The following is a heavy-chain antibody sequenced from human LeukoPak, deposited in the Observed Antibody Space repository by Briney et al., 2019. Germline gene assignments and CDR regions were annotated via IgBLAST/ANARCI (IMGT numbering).Heavy chain of an antibody. Sequence: SETLSLTCTVSGGSISSSSYYWGWIRQPPGKGLEWIGSIYYSGSTYYNPSLKSRVTISVDTSKNQFSLKLSSVTAADTAVYYCARGRGDFDYWGQGTLVTVSS. J-gene: IGHJ4*02. CDR2: IYYSGST. V-gene: IGHV4-39*01. D-gene: IGHD3-10*01. CDR1: GGSISSSSYY. CDR3: ARGRGDFDY.